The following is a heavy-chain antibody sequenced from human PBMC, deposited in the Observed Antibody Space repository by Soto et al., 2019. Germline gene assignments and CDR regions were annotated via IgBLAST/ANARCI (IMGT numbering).Heavy chain of an antibody. CDR3: ARGVQCSSDSCSPPVYYFDY. CDR2: INPNSGGT. V-gene: IGHV1-2*04. Sequence: GASVKVSCKASGYTFTGYYLHWVRRAPGQGLEWMGWINPNSGGTNYAQNFQGWVTMTRDTSINTAYMELSRLTSDDTALYYCARGVQCSSDSCSPPVYYFDYWGQGALVTVS. D-gene: IGHD2-2*01. J-gene: IGHJ4*02. CDR1: GYTFTGYY.